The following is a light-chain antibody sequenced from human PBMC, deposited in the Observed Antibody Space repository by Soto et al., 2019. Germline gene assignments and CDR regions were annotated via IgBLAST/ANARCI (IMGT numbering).Light chain of an antibody. CDR1: SSDVGGYNY. J-gene: IGLJ2*01. CDR3: SSYTSSSTDVV. V-gene: IGLV2-14*01. Sequence: QSALTQPASVSGSPGQSITISCTGTSSDVGGYNYVSWYQQHPGKAPKLMPYDVSNRPSGVSNRFSGSKSGNTASLTISGLQAEDEADYYCSSYTSSSTDVVFGGGTKLTVL. CDR2: DVS.